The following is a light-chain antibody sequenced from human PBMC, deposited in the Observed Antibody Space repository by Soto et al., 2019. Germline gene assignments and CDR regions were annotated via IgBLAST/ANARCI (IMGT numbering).Light chain of an antibody. CDR2: NVS. V-gene: IGLV2-14*03. CDR1: SSDVGGYNY. CDR3: NSYTTSSPLV. J-gene: IGLJ3*02. Sequence: QSALTQPASVSGSPGQSITISCTGSSSDVGGYNYVSWYQHHPGKAPKLLIYNVSDRPSGVSNRFSGSKSGNTASLTISGLQAEDEADYYCNSYTTSSPLVFGGGTKVTVL.